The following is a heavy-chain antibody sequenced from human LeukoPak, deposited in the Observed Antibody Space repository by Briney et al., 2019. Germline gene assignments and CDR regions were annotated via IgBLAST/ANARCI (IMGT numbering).Heavy chain of an antibody. CDR3: AREHIVVSFDY. D-gene: IGHD2-21*01. J-gene: IGHJ4*02. Sequence: GGSLRLSCAASGFTFGSYSMNWVRQAPGKGLEWVSSISSSSSYIYYADSVKGRFTISRDNAKNSLYLQMNSLRAEDTAVYYCAREHIVVSFDYWGQGTLVTVSS. CDR1: GFTFGSYS. CDR2: ISSSSSYI. V-gene: IGHV3-21*01.